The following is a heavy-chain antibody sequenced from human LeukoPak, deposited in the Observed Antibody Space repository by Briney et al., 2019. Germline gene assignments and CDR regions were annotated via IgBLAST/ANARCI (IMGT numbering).Heavy chain of an antibody. D-gene: IGHD3-22*01. Sequence: SETLSLTCTVSGGSISTYYWSWIRQPPGKGLEWLAYISHSGSTNFNPSLKSRVTISVDTSMNQCSLKLSSVTAADTAVYYCARESDYYDSSGYFDYWGQGTLVTVSS. CDR3: ARESDYYDSSGYFDY. J-gene: IGHJ4*02. CDR2: ISHSGST. CDR1: GGSISTYY. V-gene: IGHV4-59*01.